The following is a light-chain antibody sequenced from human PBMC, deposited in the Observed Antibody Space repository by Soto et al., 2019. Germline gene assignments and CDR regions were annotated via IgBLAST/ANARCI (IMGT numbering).Light chain of an antibody. J-gene: IGLJ1*01. CDR1: SSDVGGYNY. CDR3: SSYTSIDTWV. Sequence: QSALTQPASVSGSPGQSITITCTGTSSDVGGYNYVSWYQQHPGKAPKVLISDVSNRPSGISNRFSGSTSGNTASLTISGLQAEDEAYYYCSSYTSIDTWVFGTGTKLTVL. V-gene: IGLV2-14*03. CDR2: DVS.